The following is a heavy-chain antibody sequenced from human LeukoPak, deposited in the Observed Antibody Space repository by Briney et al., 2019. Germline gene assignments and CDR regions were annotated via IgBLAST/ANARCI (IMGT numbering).Heavy chain of an antibody. D-gene: IGHD5-18*01. CDR2: INSDGSST. Sequence: GGSLRLSCAASGFTFSSYWMHWVRQAPGKGLVWVSRINSDGSSTSYADSVKGRFTISRDNDKNTLYLQMNSLRAEDTAVYYCARWGHSYGYYYYYYMDVWGKGTTVTVSS. CDR1: GFTFSSYW. CDR3: ARWGHSYGYYYYYYMDV. J-gene: IGHJ6*03. V-gene: IGHV3-74*01.